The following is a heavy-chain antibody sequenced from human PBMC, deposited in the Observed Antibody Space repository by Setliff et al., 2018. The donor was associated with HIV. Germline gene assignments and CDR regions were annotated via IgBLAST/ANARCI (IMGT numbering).Heavy chain of an antibody. J-gene: IGHJ3*02. Sequence: TVSGGSISSGSNYWSWIRQPAGKGLEWIGHIYTSGSTNYNPSLKSRVTISADTSKNQFYLKLSSVTAADTAVYYCARILLYDSSAYFVNAFDIWGQGTVITVSS. V-gene: IGHV4-61*09. CDR3: ARILLYDSSAYFVNAFDI. CDR2: IYTSGST. D-gene: IGHD3-22*01. CDR1: GGSISSGSNY.